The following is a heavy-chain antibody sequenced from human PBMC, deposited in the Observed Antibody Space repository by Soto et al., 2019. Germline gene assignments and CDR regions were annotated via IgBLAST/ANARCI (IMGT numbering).Heavy chain of an antibody. Sequence: ASVKVSCKASGYTFTSYGISWVRQAPGQGLEWMGWISAYNGNTNYAQKLQGRVTMTTDTSTSTAYMELRSLRSDDTAVYYCARDRLHIVVVTANHFDYWGQGTLVTVST. J-gene: IGHJ4*02. V-gene: IGHV1-18*01. CDR2: ISAYNGNT. CDR3: ARDRLHIVVVTANHFDY. CDR1: GYTFTSYG. D-gene: IGHD2-21*02.